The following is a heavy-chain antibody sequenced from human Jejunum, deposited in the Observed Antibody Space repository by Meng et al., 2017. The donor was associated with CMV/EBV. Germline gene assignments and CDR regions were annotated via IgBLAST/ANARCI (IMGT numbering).Heavy chain of an antibody. Sequence: FTFSSYSINWVRRAPGKGLEWVSYISSSSSSSIYYADSVKGRFTISRDNAKNSLYLQMNSLRAEDTAVYYCARDPSGSTWYYFDYWGQGTLVTVSS. CDR3: ARDPSGSTWYYFDY. J-gene: IGHJ4*02. V-gene: IGHV3-48*04. CDR1: FTFSSYS. D-gene: IGHD6-13*01. CDR2: ISSSSSSSI.